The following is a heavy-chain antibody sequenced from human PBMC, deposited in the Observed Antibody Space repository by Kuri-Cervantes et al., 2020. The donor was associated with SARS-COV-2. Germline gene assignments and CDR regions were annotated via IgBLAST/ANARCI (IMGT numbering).Heavy chain of an antibody. J-gene: IGHJ4*02. D-gene: IGHD5-24*01. CDR1: GFTFSSYA. CDR2: ISGSGGST. Sequence: ETLSLTCAASGFTFSSYAMSWVRQAPGKGLEWVSAISGSGGSTYYADSVKGRFTLSRDNAKNMLFLQMNSLGAEDTAVYYCVRDGDHWNFDYWGQGTLVTVFS. V-gene: IGHV3-23*01. CDR3: VRDGDHWNFDY.